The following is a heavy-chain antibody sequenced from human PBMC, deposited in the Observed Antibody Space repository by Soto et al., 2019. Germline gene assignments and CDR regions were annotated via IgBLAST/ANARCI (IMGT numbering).Heavy chain of an antibody. CDR1: GFTFSSYS. J-gene: IGHJ3*02. Sequence: PGGSLRLSCAASGFTFSSYSMNWVRQAPGKGLEWVSYISSSSSTIYYADSVKGRFTISRDNAKNSLYLQMNSLRAEDTAVYYCAGDPSWGPYKWNLNASDISGHGTMVTV. CDR3: AGDPSWGPYKWNLNASDI. D-gene: IGHD1-7*01. CDR2: ISSSSSTI. V-gene: IGHV3-48*01.